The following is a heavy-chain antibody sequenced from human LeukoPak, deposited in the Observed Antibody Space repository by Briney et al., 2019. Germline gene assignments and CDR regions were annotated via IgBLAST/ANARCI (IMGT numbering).Heavy chain of an antibody. V-gene: IGHV3-21*01. CDR1: GFTFSSYS. Sequence: GGSLRLSCAASGFTFSSYSMNWVRQAPGKGLEWVSSISSSSSYIYYADSVKGRFTISRDNAKNSLYLQMNSLRAEDTAVYYCARDRVIRVDHYYYGMDVWGQGTTVTVSS. J-gene: IGHJ6*02. CDR3: ARDRVIRVDHYYYGMDV. D-gene: IGHD3-9*01. CDR2: ISSSSSYI.